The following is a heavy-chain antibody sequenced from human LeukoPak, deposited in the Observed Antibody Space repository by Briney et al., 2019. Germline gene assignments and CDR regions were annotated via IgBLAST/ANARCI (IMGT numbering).Heavy chain of an antibody. D-gene: IGHD3-3*01. CDR2: ISAYNGNT. Sequence: GASVKVSCKASGYTFTSYGISWVRQAPGQRLEWMGWISAYNGNTNYAQKLQGRVTMTTDTSTSTAYMELRSLRSDDTAVYYCARDDLETDYDFWSGTLFDYWGQGTLVTVSS. J-gene: IGHJ4*02. CDR3: ARDDLETDYDFWSGTLFDY. CDR1: GYTFTSYG. V-gene: IGHV1-18*01.